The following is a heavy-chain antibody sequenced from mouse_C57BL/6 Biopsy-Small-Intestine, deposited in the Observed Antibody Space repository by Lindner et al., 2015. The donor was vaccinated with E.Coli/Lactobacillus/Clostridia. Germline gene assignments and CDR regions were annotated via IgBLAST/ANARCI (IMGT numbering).Heavy chain of an antibody. Sequence: VQLQESGPELVKPGASVKISCKASGYSFTDYNIDWVKQSHGKSLEWIGYIYPNNGGTVYNQKFKSKATLTVDKSSSTAYMELHSLTSEDSAVYYCARRGLYYGHSWFAYWGQGTLVTVSA. CDR3: ARRGLYYGHSWFAY. J-gene: IGHJ3*01. CDR2: IYPNNGGT. D-gene: IGHD2-1*01. CDR1: GYSFTDYN. V-gene: IGHV1-18*01.